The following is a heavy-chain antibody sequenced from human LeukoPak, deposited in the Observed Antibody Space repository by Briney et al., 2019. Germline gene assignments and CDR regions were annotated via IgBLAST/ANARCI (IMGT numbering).Heavy chain of an antibody. CDR2: IYYSGST. Sequence: PSETLSLTCTVSGGSISSSSYYWGWIRQPPGKGLEWIGSIYYSGSTHYNPSLKSRVTISVDTSKNQFSLMLSSVTAADTAVYYCARRIANRNWFDPWGQGTLVTVSS. CDR3: ARRIANRNWFDP. CDR1: GGSISSSSYY. D-gene: IGHD1/OR15-1a*01. J-gene: IGHJ5*02. V-gene: IGHV4-39*01.